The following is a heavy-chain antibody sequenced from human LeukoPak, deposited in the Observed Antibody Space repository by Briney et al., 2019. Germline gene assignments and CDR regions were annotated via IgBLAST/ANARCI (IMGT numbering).Heavy chain of an antibody. J-gene: IGHJ3*02. CDR2: FYYPEST. D-gene: IGHD4-23*01. Sequence: SETLSLTCTVSGGSIRSTNYYWVWVRQPQGKGLEWIGTFYYPESTYYNPSLKSRVTISLYTSKKQFSLNLRSVTAADTAVYCGASSPPDDAELPFDIWGQGTMVTVSS. CDR3: ASSPPDDAELPFDI. V-gene: IGHV4-39*07. CDR1: GGSIRSTNYY.